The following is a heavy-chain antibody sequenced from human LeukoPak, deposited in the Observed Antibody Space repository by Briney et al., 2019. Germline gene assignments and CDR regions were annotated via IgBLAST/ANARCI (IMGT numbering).Heavy chain of an antibody. CDR1: GGSFSGYY. J-gene: IGHJ4*02. Sequence: SETLSLTCAVYGGSFSGYYWSWIRQPPGKGLEWIGEIHHSGSTNYNPSLTRRVTISVDTYKNQFSLKLSSVTGADPAVYYCARGGVTVKDSYYCDYWGQGTLVTVSS. CDR2: IHHSGST. D-gene: IGHD3-22*01. V-gene: IGHV4-34*01. CDR3: ARGGVTVKDSYYCDY.